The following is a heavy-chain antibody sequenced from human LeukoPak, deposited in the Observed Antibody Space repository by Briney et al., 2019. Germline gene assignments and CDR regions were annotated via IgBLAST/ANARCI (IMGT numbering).Heavy chain of an antibody. Sequence: GGSLRLSCAASGFTFSSYAMHWVRQAPGKGLEWVSVIYSGGSTYYADSVKGRFTISRDNSKNTLYLQMNSLRAEDTAIYYCAKDRTVGASYWYFDLWGRGTLVTVSS. D-gene: IGHD1-26*01. CDR3: AKDRTVGASYWYFDL. CDR1: GFTFSSYA. V-gene: IGHV3-53*01. CDR2: IYSGGST. J-gene: IGHJ2*01.